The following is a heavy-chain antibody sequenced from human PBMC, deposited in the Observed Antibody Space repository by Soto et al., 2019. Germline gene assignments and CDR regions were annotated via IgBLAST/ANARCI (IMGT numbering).Heavy chain of an antibody. CDR1: GYTFTASV. J-gene: IGHJ5*02. V-gene: IGHV1-2*02. Sequence: ASVKVSFKASGYTFTASVMHWLRQAPGQGLEWMGWINPNTGVTNYAQKFQDRVTLTRDTSISTAYMEVSSLRSDDTAVYYCARRSRVTPNAATLSFDPWGPGTLVTVSS. D-gene: IGHD3-10*01. CDR2: INPNTGVT. CDR3: ARRSRVTPNAATLSFDP.